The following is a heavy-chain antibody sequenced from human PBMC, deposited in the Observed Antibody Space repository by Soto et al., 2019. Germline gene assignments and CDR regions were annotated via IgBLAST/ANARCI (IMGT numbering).Heavy chain of an antibody. CDR3: ARRGLNDLFAP. D-gene: IGHD1-1*01. Sequence: SETLSLTCTVSGGSINISGYYWGWLRQPPGKGLEWIGSIFYTGSTYYNPSVKSRVSMSVDTSKNQFSLKLSSVTAADTAVCYCARRGLNDLFAPWGQAPTVTVST. V-gene: IGHV4-39*01. CDR1: GGSINISGYY. CDR2: IFYTGST. J-gene: IGHJ5*02.